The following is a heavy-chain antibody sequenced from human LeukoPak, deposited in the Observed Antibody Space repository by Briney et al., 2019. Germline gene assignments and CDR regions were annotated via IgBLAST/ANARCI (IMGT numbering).Heavy chain of an antibody. V-gene: IGHV3-23*01. CDR3: AKDNIVLMVYAISFDY. Sequence: GGSLRLSCAASGFTFSSYDMSWVRQAPGKGLEWVSAISGSGGSTYYADSVKGRFTISRDNSKNTLYLQMNSLRAEDTAVYYCAKDNIVLMVYAISFDYWGQGTLVTVSS. J-gene: IGHJ4*02. CDR2: ISGSGGST. D-gene: IGHD2-8*01. CDR1: GFTFSSYD.